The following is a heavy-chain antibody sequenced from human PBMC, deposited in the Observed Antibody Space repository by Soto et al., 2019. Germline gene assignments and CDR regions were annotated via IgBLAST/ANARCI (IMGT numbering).Heavy chain of an antibody. Sequence: RSETLSLTFTVGGGSVSSGSYYWSWIRQPPGKGLEWIGYIYYSGSTNYNPSLKSRVTISVDTSKNQFSLKLSSVTAADTAVYYCARDSIAARLFDYWGQGTLVTVSS. CDR3: ARDSIAARLFDY. D-gene: IGHD6-6*01. CDR1: GGSVSSGSYY. J-gene: IGHJ4*02. CDR2: IYYSGST. V-gene: IGHV4-61*01.